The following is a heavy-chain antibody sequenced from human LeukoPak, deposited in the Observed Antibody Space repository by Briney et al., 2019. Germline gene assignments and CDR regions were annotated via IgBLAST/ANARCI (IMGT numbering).Heavy chain of an antibody. CDR2: INHSGST. J-gene: IGHJ4*02. CDR3: ARGRGTL. CDR1: GGSFSGYY. V-gene: IGHV4-34*01. Sequence: PSETLSLTCAVYGGSFSGYYWNWIRQPPGKGLEWIGEINHSGSTNYNPSLKSRVTISVDTSKNRFSLELGSVTAADTAVYYCARGRGTLWGQGTLVTVSS. D-gene: IGHD3-16*01.